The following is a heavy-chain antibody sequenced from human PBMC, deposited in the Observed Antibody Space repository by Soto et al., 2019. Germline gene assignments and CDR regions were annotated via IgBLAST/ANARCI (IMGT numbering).Heavy chain of an antibody. CDR2: IYYSGST. CDR1: GGSISRSDW. Sequence: PSETLSLTCAVSGGSISRSDWWRWVRQPPGKGLEWIGYIYYSGSTYYNPSLKSRVTISVDTSKNQFSLKLSSVTAADTAVYYCARQAKGDFWSGYYIRRDAFDIWGQGTMVTVSS. V-gene: IGHV4-4*02. CDR3: ARQAKGDFWSGYYIRRDAFDI. D-gene: IGHD3-3*01. J-gene: IGHJ3*02.